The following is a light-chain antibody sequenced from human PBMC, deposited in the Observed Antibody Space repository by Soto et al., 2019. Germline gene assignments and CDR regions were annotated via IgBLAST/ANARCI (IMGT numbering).Light chain of an antibody. CDR1: QSLLYISNNKNY. Sequence: DIVMTQSPDSLAVSLGERATINCKSSQSLLYISNNKNYLAWYQQKPGQPPKLLIHWASTRESGVPDRFSGSGSGTDFTLTISSLAAEDVAVYYCQQYYSTPPTFGGGTKVEIK. V-gene: IGKV4-1*01. CDR2: WAS. J-gene: IGKJ4*01. CDR3: QQYYSTPPT.